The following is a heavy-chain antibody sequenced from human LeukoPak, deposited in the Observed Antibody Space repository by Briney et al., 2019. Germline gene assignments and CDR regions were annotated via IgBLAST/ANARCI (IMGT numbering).Heavy chain of an antibody. CDR3: ARVRVYYDSSGYPPYYFDY. J-gene: IGHJ4*02. D-gene: IGHD3-22*01. CDR2: IYYSGST. Sequence: SETLSLTCTVSGGSISSYYWSWIRQPPGKGLEWIGYIYYSGSTNYNPSLKSRVTISVDTSQNQFSLKLSSVTAADTAVYYCARVRVYYDSSGYPPYYFDYWGQGTLVTVSS. CDR1: GGSISSYY. V-gene: IGHV4-59*01.